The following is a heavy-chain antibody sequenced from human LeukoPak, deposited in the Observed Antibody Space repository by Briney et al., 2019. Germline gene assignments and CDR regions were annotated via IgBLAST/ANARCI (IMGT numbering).Heavy chain of an antibody. CDR2: ISTSGTTK. D-gene: IGHD1-26*01. V-gene: IGHV3-48*03. CDR1: GFTFSSYE. CDR3: AKLDGIVGLDS. J-gene: IGHJ4*02. Sequence: GRSMTLSCAVSGFTFSSYEMNWDRQAPGRGLEWVSYISTSGTTKYYADSVKGRFTISRDNAKNSLYLQMNSLRAEDTAVYYCAKLDGIVGLDSWGQGTLVTVSS.